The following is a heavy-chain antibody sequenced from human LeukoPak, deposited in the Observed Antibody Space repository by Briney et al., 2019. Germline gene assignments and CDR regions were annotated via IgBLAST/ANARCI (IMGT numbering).Heavy chain of an antibody. V-gene: IGHV3-21*01. CDR2: ISSGSSYI. CDR3: ARDGMTYGRHFDY. CDR1: GFTFSSYS. J-gene: IGHJ4*02. D-gene: IGHD3-10*01. Sequence: GGSLRLSCAASGFTFSSYSMNWVRQAPGKGLEWVSSISSGSSYIYYADSLKGRFTISRDNAKSTVYLQMNSLRTDDTAVYYCARDGMTYGRHFDYWGQGILVTVSS.